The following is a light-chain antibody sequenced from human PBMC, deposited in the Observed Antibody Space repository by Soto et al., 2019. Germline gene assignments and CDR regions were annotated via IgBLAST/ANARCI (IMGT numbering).Light chain of an antibody. CDR2: GAS. CDR1: QIVSSGF. CDR3: QQYGSLGT. J-gene: IGKJ2*01. V-gene: IGKV3-20*01. Sequence: EIVLTQSPGTLSLSPGERATLSCRASQIVSSGFLAWYQHKPGQAPRLLIYGASTRAIGIPNRFSGSGSGTDFALTISRLEPEDFAVYYCQQYGSLGTFGQGTKLEIK.